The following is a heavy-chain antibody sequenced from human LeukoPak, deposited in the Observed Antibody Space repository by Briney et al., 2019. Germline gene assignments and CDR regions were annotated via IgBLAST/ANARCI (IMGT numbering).Heavy chain of an antibody. CDR1: GGTFSSYA. J-gene: IGHJ4*02. CDR2: IIPIFGTA. Sequence: SVKVSCKASGGTFSSYAISWVRQAPGQGLEWMGGIIPIFGTANYAQMFQGRVTITADKSTSTAYMELSSLRAEDTAVYYCARAMAPRRTYSSSWEAFDYWGQGTLVTVSS. CDR3: ARAMAPRRTYSSSWEAFDY. V-gene: IGHV1-69*06. D-gene: IGHD6-13*01.